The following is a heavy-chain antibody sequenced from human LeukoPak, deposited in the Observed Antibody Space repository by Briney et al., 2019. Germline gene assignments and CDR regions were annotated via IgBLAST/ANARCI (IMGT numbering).Heavy chain of an antibody. Sequence: SETLSLTCTVSGYSISSGYYWGWIRQPPGKGLEWIGSIYYSGNTYYNPSLKSRVTMSVDTSNNQFSLKLSSVTAADTAVYYCVRVWGNRFDYWGQGTLVTVSS. D-gene: IGHD7-27*01. CDR3: VRVWGNRFDY. CDR1: GYSISSGYY. CDR2: IYYSGNT. V-gene: IGHV4-38-2*02. J-gene: IGHJ4*02.